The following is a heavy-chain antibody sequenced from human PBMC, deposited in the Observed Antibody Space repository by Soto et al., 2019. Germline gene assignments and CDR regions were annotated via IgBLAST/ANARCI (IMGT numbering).Heavy chain of an antibody. CDR1: GYTFTSYG. Sequence: ASVKVSCKASGYTFTSYGIRWVRQAPGQGLEWMGWISAYNGNTNYAQKLQGRVTMTTDTSTSTAYMELRSLRSDDTAVYYCARRRHYDFWSGYPPDAFDIWGQGTMVTVSS. D-gene: IGHD3-3*01. J-gene: IGHJ3*02. CDR3: ARRRHYDFWSGYPPDAFDI. CDR2: ISAYNGNT. V-gene: IGHV1-18*01.